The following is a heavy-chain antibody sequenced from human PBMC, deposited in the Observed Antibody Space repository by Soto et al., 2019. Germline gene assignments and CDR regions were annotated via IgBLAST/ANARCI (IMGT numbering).Heavy chain of an antibody. Sequence: SETLSLTCAVYGGSFSGSYWSWIRQPPGKGLEWIGEINHSGSTNYNPSLKSRVTISVDTSKNQFSLKLSSVTAADTAVYYCARMILGEYYYYYMDVWGKGTTVTVSS. J-gene: IGHJ6*03. CDR1: GGSFSGSY. CDR3: ARMILGEYYYYYMDV. D-gene: IGHD3-16*01. V-gene: IGHV4-34*01. CDR2: INHSGST.